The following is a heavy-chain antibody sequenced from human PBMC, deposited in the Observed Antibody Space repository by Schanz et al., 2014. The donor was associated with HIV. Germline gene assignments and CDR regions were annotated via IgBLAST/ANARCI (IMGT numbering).Heavy chain of an antibody. V-gene: IGHV1-69*06. CDR3: ARTVVPAKREYAMDV. Sequence: QVQLVQSGAEVKKPGSSVKVSCKASGGTYSSYAISWVRQAPGQGLEWMGKIIPIFGTTNYAQKFQGRVTITADKSTTTSYMELSSLRSEDTAVYYCARTVVPAKREYAMDVWGQGTTVSVSS. CDR1: GGTYSSYA. D-gene: IGHD2-2*01. J-gene: IGHJ6*02. CDR2: IIPIFGTT.